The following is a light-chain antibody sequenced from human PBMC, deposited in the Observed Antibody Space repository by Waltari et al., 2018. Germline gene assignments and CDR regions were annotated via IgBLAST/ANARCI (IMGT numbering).Light chain of an antibody. CDR1: NGAVTSSHY. CDR3: LLHYSGPRV. V-gene: IGLV7-46*01. J-gene: IGLJ2*01. CDR2: DTS. Sequence: QAVVTQEPSVTVSPGGTVTLTCGSSNGAVTSSHYPYWFQQKPGQAPRTLVYDTSNNHSWTPARFSGSVVGGKAALTLSGAQPEDEAEYYCLLHYSGPRVFGGGTKVTVL.